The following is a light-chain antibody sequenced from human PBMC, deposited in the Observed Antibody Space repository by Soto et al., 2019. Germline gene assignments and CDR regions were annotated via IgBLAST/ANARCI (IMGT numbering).Light chain of an antibody. Sequence: EIVMTQSPATLSVSPGERATLSCRASQSVNRNLAWYQQKPDQAPRLLISAASTRATGIPARFSGSGSETEFTLNISSLQSEDFAVYYCQQYNNWWTFGQGTKVEMK. CDR2: AAS. V-gene: IGKV3-15*01. CDR1: QSVNRN. CDR3: QQYNNWWT. J-gene: IGKJ1*01.